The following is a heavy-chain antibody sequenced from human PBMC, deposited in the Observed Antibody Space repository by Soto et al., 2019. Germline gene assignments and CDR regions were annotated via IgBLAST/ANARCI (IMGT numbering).Heavy chain of an antibody. V-gene: IGHV4-39*01. Sequence: QLQLQESGPGLVKPSETLSLTCTVSGGSISSSSYYWGWIRQPPGKGLEWIGGIYCSGSTYYNPSLKRRVSISVDTSTNQFSLKLSSVTAADTAVYYCARNVVVPAFYYYYGMDVWGQGTTVTVSS. CDR3: ARNVVVPAFYYYYGMDV. D-gene: IGHD2-2*01. J-gene: IGHJ6*02. CDR1: GGSISSSSYY. CDR2: IYCSGST.